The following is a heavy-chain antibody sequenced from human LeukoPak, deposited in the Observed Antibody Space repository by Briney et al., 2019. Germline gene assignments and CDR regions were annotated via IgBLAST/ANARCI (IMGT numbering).Heavy chain of an antibody. CDR2: IIPIFGTA. CDR3: AREGIAARLHGERFDP. Sequence: GASVKVSCKASGGTFSSYAISWVRQAPGQGLEWMGGIIPIFGTANYAQKFQGRVTITADESTSTAYMELSSLRSEDTAVYYCAREGIAARLHGERFDPWGQGTLVTVSS. J-gene: IGHJ5*02. D-gene: IGHD6-6*01. V-gene: IGHV1-69*13. CDR1: GGTFSSYA.